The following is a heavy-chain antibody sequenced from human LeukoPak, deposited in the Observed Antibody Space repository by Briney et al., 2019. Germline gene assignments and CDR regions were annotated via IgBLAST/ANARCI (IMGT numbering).Heavy chain of an antibody. J-gene: IGHJ4*02. D-gene: IGHD5-12*01. Sequence: GGSLRLSCAASGFTFTSHAMSWVRQAPGRGLEWVSIISGSGDSTYYADSVKGRFTISRDNSKNTLYLQMNSLRADDTAVYYCAKESGYDVDFDYWGQGTLVTVSS. V-gene: IGHV3-23*01. CDR2: ISGSGDST. CDR3: AKESGYDVDFDY. CDR1: GFTFTSHA.